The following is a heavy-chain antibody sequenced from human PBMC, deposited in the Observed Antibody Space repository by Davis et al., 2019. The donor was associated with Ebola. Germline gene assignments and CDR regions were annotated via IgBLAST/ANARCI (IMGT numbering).Heavy chain of an antibody. CDR1: SDSISSSSYY. D-gene: IGHD3-9*01. CDR2: IHYLGNT. Sequence: MPGGSLRLSCTVSSDSISSSSYYWGWIRQPPGKGLEWIGNIHYLGNTNYNPSLKSRVTMSVDTSKNQFSLRLTSVTAADTAVYYCARSHSDWLLPFDYWGQGTLATVSS. J-gene: IGHJ4*02. V-gene: IGHV4-61*05. CDR3: ARSHSDWLLPFDY.